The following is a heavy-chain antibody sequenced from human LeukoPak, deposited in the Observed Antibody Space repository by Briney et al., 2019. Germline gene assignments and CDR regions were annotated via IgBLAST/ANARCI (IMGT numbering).Heavy chain of an antibody. CDR2: INPYSGDT. J-gene: IGHJ4*02. D-gene: IGHD2-15*01. V-gene: IGHV1-2*06. CDR1: GYTFTGYH. CDR3: ATGDVVVVAAAIDY. Sequence: ASVKVSCKASGYTFTGYHIHWVRQAPGQGLEWMGRINPYSGDTNYAQKFQGRVTMTRDTSISTAYMELSRLRSDDTAVYYCATGDVVVVAAAIDYWGQGTLVTVSS.